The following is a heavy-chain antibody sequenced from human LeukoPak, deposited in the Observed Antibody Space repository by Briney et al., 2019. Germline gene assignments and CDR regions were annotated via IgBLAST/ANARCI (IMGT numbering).Heavy chain of an antibody. D-gene: IGHD3-3*01. CDR1: GGSISSHY. J-gene: IGHJ5*02. Sequence: SETLSLTCTVSGGSISSHYWSWIRQPPGKGLEWIGYIYYSGSTNYNPSLKSRVTISVDTSKNQFSLKLSSVTAADTAVYYCARDKLWSGLDPWGQGTLATVSS. CDR2: IYYSGST. CDR3: ARDKLWSGLDP. V-gene: IGHV4-59*11.